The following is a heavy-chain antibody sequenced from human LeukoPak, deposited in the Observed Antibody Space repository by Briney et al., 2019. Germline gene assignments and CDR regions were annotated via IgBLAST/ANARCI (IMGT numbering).Heavy chain of an antibody. J-gene: IGHJ6*03. CDR3: ARVGMMTFGGVPLHYMDV. CDR1: GGAISTYY. CDR2: IYYSGST. V-gene: IGHV4-59*01. Sequence: SETLSLTCSVSGGAISTYYWSGIRQPPGKGLEYIGYIYYSGSTKYNLSLKSRVTISLDTSKNQLSLSLRSVTAADTAVYYCARVGMMTFGGVPLHYMDVCGKGTTVTVSS. D-gene: IGHD3-16*01.